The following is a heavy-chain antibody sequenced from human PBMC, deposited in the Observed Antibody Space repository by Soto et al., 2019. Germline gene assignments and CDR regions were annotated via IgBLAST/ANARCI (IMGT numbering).Heavy chain of an antibody. CDR1: GYTFTSYG. J-gene: IGHJ4*02. CDR3: ARSPYSSGYYYAIDY. D-gene: IGHD3-22*01. Sequence: ASGKVSCKASGYTFTSYGISWVRQAPGQGLEWMGLISPCGGSTTYAQKLQGRVTMTRDTSTSTVYMDLSSLKSEDTAVYYCARSPYSSGYYYAIDYWGQGTQVTVSS. CDR2: ISPCGGST. V-gene: IGHV1-46*01.